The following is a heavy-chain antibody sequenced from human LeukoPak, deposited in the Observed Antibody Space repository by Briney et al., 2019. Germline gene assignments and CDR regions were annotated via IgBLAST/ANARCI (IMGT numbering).Heavy chain of an antibody. J-gene: IGHJ4*02. V-gene: IGHV3-23*01. Sequence: GGSLRLSCAASGLTFSSYAMTWVRQAPGKGLEWISAISGIGGSAFYADFVKGRFTISRDNSKNTLYLQMNSLRAEDTAVYYCAKSSKAVMYYFDYWGQGTLVTVSS. CDR2: ISGIGGSA. CDR1: GLTFSSYA. D-gene: IGHD3-16*01. CDR3: AKSSKAVMYYFDY.